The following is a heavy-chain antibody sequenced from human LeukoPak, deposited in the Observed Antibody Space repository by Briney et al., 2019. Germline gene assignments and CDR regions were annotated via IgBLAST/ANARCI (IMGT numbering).Heavy chain of an antibody. CDR3: AKLPLLRYFDPATD. Sequence: GGSLRLSCAASGFTFSSYAMSWVRQAPGKGLEWVSAISGSGGSTYYADSVKGRFTISRDNSKNTLYLQMNSLRAEGTAVYYCAKLPLLRYFDPATDWGRGTLVTVSS. D-gene: IGHD3-9*01. CDR2: ISGSGGST. J-gene: IGHJ4*02. CDR1: GFTFSSYA. V-gene: IGHV3-23*01.